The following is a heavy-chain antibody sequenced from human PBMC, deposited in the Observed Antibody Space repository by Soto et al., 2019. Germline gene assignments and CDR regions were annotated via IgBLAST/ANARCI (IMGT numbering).Heavy chain of an antibody. J-gene: IGHJ5*02. CDR2: ISAYNGHT. V-gene: IGHV1-18*01. CDR1: GYTFTSYG. D-gene: IGHD5-12*01. CDR3: ASGNVATSHWFDP. Sequence: QVQLVQSGAEVKKPGASVKVSCQASGYTFTSYGITWVRQAPGQGLEWMGWISAYNGHTNYAQKLQGRVTMTTDTTKSTAYMELRSLRSDDTAVYYCASGNVATSHWFDPWGQGTLVTVSS.